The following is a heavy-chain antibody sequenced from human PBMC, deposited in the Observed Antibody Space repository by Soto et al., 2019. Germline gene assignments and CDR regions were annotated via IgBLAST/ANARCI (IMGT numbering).Heavy chain of an antibody. V-gene: IGHV5-51*01. CDR2: SYPGDSDT. J-gene: IGHJ6*02. CDR1: GYSCTSYW. Sequence: GECLKTSCKGSGYSCTSYWIGWERQMPGKGLEWKGISYPGDSDTRYSTSFQRQVTISADKSISTAYMQWSSLKASDTAMYYCARYSGYPYYCYGTDVWGQGTMVTVSS. D-gene: IGHD5-12*01. CDR3: ARYSGYPYYCYGTDV.